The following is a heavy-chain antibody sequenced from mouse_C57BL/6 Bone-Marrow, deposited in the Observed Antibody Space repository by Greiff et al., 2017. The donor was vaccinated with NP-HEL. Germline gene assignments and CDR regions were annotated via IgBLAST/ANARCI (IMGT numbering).Heavy chain of an antibody. CDR2: ISSGGSYT. CDR3: ARRGYDYDGTWFAY. Sequence: VQLKESGGDLVKPGGSLKLSCAASGFTFSSYGMSWVRQTPDKRLEWVATISSGGSYTYYPDSVKGRFTISRDNAKNTLYLQMSSLKSEDTAMYYCARRGYDYDGTWFAYWGQGTLVTVSA. CDR1: GFTFSSYG. V-gene: IGHV5-6*01. D-gene: IGHD2-4*01. J-gene: IGHJ3*01.